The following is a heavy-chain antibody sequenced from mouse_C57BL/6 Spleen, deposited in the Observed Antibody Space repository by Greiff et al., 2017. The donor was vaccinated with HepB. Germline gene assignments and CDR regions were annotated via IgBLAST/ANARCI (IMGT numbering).Heavy chain of an antibody. V-gene: IGHV1-50*01. D-gene: IGHD2-3*01. Sequence: QVQLQQSGAELVKPGASVKLSCKASGYTFTSYWMQWVKQRPGQGLEWIGEIDPSDSYTNYNQKFKGKATLTVDTSSSTAYMQLSSLTSEDSAVYYCARWMGGGYGGQGTTLTVSS. CDR3: ARWMGGGY. CDR2: IDPSDSYT. J-gene: IGHJ2*01. CDR1: GYTFTSYW.